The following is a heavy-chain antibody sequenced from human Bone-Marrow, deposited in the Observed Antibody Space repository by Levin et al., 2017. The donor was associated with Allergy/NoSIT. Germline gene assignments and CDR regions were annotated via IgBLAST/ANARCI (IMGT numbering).Heavy chain of an antibody. V-gene: IGHV4-39*01. CDR1: GGSISSSSYY. D-gene: IGHD4-17*01. CDR3: ASPHDYGDYGGAFDS. J-gene: IGHJ3*02. CDR2: IYYSGST. Sequence: SETLSLTCTVSGGSISSSSYYWGWIRQPPGKGLEWIGSIYYSGSTYYNPSLKSRVTISVDTSKNQFSLKLSSVTAADTAVYYCASPHDYGDYGGAFDSWGQGTMVTVSS.